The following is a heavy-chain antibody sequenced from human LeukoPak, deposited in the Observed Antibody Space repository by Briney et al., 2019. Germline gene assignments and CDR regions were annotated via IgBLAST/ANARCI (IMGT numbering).Heavy chain of an antibody. CDR3: AKYTSGTSYRGLDQ. D-gene: IGHD3-10*01. Sequence: PGRSLRLSCAASGFTFSSYGIHWVRQAPGKGLEWVAVISYDGTNQYYADSVKGRFTISRDNSKNTVYLQMNSLRAEDTAVYSCAKYTSGTSYRGLDQWGQGTLVTVSS. CDR2: ISYDGTNQ. V-gene: IGHV3-30*18. J-gene: IGHJ4*02. CDR1: GFTFSSYG.